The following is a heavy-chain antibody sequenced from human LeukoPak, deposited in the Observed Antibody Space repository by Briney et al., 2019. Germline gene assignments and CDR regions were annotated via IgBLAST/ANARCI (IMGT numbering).Heavy chain of an antibody. V-gene: IGHV1-2*02. CDR2: INPNSGGT. CDR1: GYTFTGYY. J-gene: IGHJ4*02. Sequence: ASVKVSCKASGYTFTGYYMHWVRQAPGQGLEWMGWINPNSGGTDYAQKFQGRVTMTRDTSISTAYMEVSRLRSDDTAFYFCARSLPYGSGSYYEDYWGQGTLVTVSS. D-gene: IGHD3-10*01. CDR3: ARSLPYGSGSYYEDY.